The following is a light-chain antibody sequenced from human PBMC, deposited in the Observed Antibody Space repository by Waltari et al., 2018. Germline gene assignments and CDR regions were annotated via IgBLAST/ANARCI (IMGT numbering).Light chain of an antibody. J-gene: IGKJ1*01. Sequence: EIVMTKSPASLSVSQGDRVTLSCRASQSVGTSLAWYQQRPGRAPRLLVYRASTRASDIPARFSGSGSGTDFTLSISTLQSEDFAVYYCQQYDDWPRTFGQGTEVEIK. V-gene: IGKV3-15*01. CDR1: QSVGTS. CDR2: RAS. CDR3: QQYDDWPRT.